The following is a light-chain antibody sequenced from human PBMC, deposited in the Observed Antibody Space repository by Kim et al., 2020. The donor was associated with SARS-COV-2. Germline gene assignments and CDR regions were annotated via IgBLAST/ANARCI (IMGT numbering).Light chain of an antibody. V-gene: IGLV2-14*01. CDR2: EVD. J-gene: IGLJ1*01. Sequence: SITISSTGTSSDVGGDKYVSWYQQHPGKAPKLVIYEVDNRPSGVSIRFSGSKSGNTASLTISGLQAEDEADYYCSSYIRGSTNYVFGTGTKVTVL. CDR1: SSDVGGDKY. CDR3: SSYIRGSTNYV.